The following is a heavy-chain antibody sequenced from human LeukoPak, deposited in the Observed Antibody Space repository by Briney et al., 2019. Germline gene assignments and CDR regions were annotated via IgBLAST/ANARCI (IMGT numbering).Heavy chain of an antibody. CDR3: ARMVVAATPDAFDI. CDR1: GYSISSGYY. J-gene: IGHJ3*02. V-gene: IGHV4-38-2*01. CDR2: IYHSGST. D-gene: IGHD2-15*01. Sequence: SETLSLTCAVSGYSISSGYYWGWIRQPLGKGLEWIGSIYHSGSTYYNPSLKSRVTISVDTSKNQFSLKLSSVTAADTAVYYCARMVVAATPDAFDIWGQGTMVTVSS.